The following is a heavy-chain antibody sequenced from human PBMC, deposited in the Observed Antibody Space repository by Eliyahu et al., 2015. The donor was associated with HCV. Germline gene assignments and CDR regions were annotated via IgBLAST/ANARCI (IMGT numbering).Heavy chain of an antibody. Sequence: VQLVESGGNLVEPGGSLRXSCTASGFTFSXPYLSWIRQAPGKXLEWVAYIGRSANTAXYADSVRGRFTISRDNAKNSLYLQMNSLTAEDTAIYYCARDEYTSGWYADYWGQGTLVTVSS. CDR1: GFTFSXPY. CDR3: ARDEYTSGWYADY. V-gene: IGHV3-11*04. D-gene: IGHD6-19*01. CDR2: IGRSANTA. J-gene: IGHJ4*02.